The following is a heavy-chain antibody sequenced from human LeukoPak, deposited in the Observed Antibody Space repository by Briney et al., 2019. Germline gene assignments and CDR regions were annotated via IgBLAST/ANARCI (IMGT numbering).Heavy chain of an antibody. CDR3: AEASIATAGILDY. CDR1: GFTFSSHA. Sequence: PGGSLRLSCAASGFTFSSHAMSWVRQGPGKGLEWVSAISGSGGSIYYADSVKGRFTISRDNSKNTLYLQMNGLRAEDTAVYYCAEASIATAGILDYWGQGTLVTVSS. J-gene: IGHJ4*02. D-gene: IGHD6-13*01. V-gene: IGHV3-23*01. CDR2: ISGSGGSI.